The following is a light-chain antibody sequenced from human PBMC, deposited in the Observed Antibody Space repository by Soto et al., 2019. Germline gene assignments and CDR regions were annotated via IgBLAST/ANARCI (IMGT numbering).Light chain of an antibody. CDR2: DTS. V-gene: IGLV7-46*01. J-gene: IGLJ3*02. CDR3: LLSYTGTWV. Sequence: QAVVTQEPSLTVSPGGTVTLTCGSNTGAVTTDHYPYWFQQKPGQAPRTLIWDTSNKHSWTPARFSASLLGGQAALTLSGAQPEDEAEYSCLLSYTGTWVFGGGTKVTVL. CDR1: TGAVTTDHY.